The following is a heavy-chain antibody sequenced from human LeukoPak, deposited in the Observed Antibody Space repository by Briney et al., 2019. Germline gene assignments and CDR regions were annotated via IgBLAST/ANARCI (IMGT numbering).Heavy chain of an antibody. D-gene: IGHD5-24*01. V-gene: IGHV3-21*01. CDR2: ISSSSSYI. Sequence: GGSLRLSCAASGFTFSSYSMNWVRQAPGKGLEWVSSISSSSSYIYYADSVKGRFTISRDNAKNSLYLQMNSLRAEDTAVYYCARDDVEMATIFSFDYWGQGTLVTVSS. J-gene: IGHJ4*02. CDR1: GFTFSSYS. CDR3: ARDDVEMATIFSFDY.